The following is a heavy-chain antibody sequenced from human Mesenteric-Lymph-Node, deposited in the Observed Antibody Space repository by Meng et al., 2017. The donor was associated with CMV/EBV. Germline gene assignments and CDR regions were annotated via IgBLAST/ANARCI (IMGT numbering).Heavy chain of an antibody. J-gene: IGHJ4*02. CDR1: GGSISSTSYY. Sequence: SETLSLTCTVSGGSISSTSYYWGWIRQPPGKGLEWIGSFYYSGSTFYNPSLKSRVTISVDTSKNQFSLKLSSVTAADTAVYYCARDNKYYFDYWGQGTLVTVSS. CDR2: FYYSGST. V-gene: IGHV4-39*07. D-gene: IGHD1/OR15-1a*01. CDR3: ARDNKYYFDY.